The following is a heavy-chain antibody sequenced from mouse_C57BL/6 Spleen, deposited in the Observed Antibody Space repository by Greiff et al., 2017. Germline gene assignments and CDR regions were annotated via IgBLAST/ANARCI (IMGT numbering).Heavy chain of an antibody. CDR3: ARRDMGNYGAD. D-gene: IGHD2-1*01. J-gene: IGHJ3*01. V-gene: IGHV1-50*01. Sequence: QVQLQQPGAELVKPGASVKLSCKASGYTFTSYWMQWVKQRPGQGLEWIGEIDPSDSYTNYNQKFKGKATLTVDTSSSTAYMQRSSLTSEDSAVYYCARRDMGNYGADWGQGTLVTVSA. CDR1: GYTFTSYW. CDR2: IDPSDSYT.